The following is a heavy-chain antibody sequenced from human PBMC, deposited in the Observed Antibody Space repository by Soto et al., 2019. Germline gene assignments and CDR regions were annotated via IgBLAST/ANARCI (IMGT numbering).Heavy chain of an antibody. J-gene: IGHJ6*02. V-gene: IGHV4-34*01. D-gene: IGHD3-10*01. CDR3: ARGRPNYYFFCVDV. CDR2: INDSGSA. CDR1: GGPFSGYF. Sequence: SETLSLTCAVYGGPFSGYFWTWIRQSPGKGLEWIGEINDSGSASYNPSLKSRVTMSIDTSKNQFSLELNSVTAADTAVYYCARGRPNYYFFCVDVWGLGTTVTVSS.